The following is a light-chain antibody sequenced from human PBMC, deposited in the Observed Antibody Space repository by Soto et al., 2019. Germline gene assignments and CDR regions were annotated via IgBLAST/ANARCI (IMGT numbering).Light chain of an antibody. CDR1: QTFGNTF. CDR3: QQYGSSPYT. CDR2: GAS. Sequence: EIVLTQSPGTLSLSPGERATLSCRASQTFGNTFLAWYQQKPGQAPRLLIYGASSRATGIPDRFSGSGSETDFTLTISRLEPEDFEVYYCQQYGSSPYTFGQGTKLEIK. J-gene: IGKJ2*01. V-gene: IGKV3-20*01.